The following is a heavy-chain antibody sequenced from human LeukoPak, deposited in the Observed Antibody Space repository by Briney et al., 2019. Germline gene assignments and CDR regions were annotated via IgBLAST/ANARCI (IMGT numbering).Heavy chain of an antibody. CDR3: ARTTYGDY. V-gene: IGHV3-7*02. D-gene: IGHD1-1*01. CDR2: IKEDGSET. J-gene: IGHJ4*02. Sequence: PGGSLRPSCAASGFTLGSYWMTWVRQAPRKGLEWAAAIKEDGSETYYVDSVKGRFTISRDNAKNSLYLQMSSLRAEDTAVYYCARTTYGDYWGQGTLVTVSS. CDR1: GFTLGSYW.